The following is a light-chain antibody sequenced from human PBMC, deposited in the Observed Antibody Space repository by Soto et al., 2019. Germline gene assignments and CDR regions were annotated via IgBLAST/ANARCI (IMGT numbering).Light chain of an antibody. Sequence: EIVMTQSPATLSVSPGERATLSCRASQSVSSNLAWYQQKPGQAPRLLIYGASTRATGIPARFSGSGSGTEFPLTISRLQAEVFAFYFCQQYNNWPRTFGQGTKVEIK. V-gene: IGKV3-15*01. CDR3: QQYNNWPRT. J-gene: IGKJ1*01. CDR1: QSVSSN. CDR2: GAS.